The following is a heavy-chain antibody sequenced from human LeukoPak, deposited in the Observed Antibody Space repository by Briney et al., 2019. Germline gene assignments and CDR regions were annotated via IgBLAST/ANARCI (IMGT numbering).Heavy chain of an antibody. D-gene: IGHD6-13*01. Sequence: PSETLSLTCTVSGGSISSYYWSWIRPPPGKGLEWIGYIYYSGSTNYNPSLKSRVTISVDSSKNQFSLKLSSVTAADTAVYYCARGGSSWYVPFDYWGQGTLVTVSS. V-gene: IGHV4-59*01. J-gene: IGHJ4*02. CDR2: IYYSGST. CDR3: ARGGSSWYVPFDY. CDR1: GGSISSYY.